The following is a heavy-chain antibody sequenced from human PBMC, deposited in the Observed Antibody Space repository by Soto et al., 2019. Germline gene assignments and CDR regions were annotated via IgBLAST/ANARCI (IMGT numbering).Heavy chain of an antibody. J-gene: IGHJ2*01. V-gene: IGHV3-23*01. CDR1: GFSLRNYG. Sequence: LRLSCAASGFSLRNYGMNWVRQAPGKGLEWVSFISGSGEYRNYADSVKGRFTISRDSSKNTLYLQMNSLRAEDTAVYYCAKDGYYDSSGYFSYWYFDLWGRGTMVTVSS. CDR2: ISGSGEYR. CDR3: AKDGYYDSSGYFSYWYFDL. D-gene: IGHD3-22*01.